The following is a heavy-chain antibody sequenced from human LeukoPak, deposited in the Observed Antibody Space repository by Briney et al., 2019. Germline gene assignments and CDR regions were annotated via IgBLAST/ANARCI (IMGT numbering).Heavy chain of an antibody. CDR1: GGSISNNGYS. D-gene: IGHD4/OR15-4a*01. CDR3: ARVVPARDYTMDV. J-gene: IGHJ6*02. V-gene: IGHV4-30-2*01. CDR2: IYHSGST. Sequence: EPSETLSLTCAVSGGSISNNGYSWSWIRQPPGKGLEWIGYIYHSGSTYYNPSLKGRVTISVDRSKNQFSLRLNSVTAADTAVYYCARVVPARDYTMDVWGQGTTVTVSS.